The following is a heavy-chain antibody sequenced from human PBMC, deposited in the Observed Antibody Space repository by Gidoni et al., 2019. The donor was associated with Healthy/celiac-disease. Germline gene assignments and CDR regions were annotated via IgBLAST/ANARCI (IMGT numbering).Heavy chain of an antibody. D-gene: IGHD3-10*01. J-gene: IGHJ3*02. CDR3: ARPENLFSFSGHAFDI. CDR1: GYSVTSYW. CDR2: IYPGDSDT. Sequence: EVQLVQSGAGVKKPGESRKNSCKGSGYSVTSYWIGWVRQMPGKGLEWRGIIYPGDSDTRYSPSFQGQVTISADKSISTAYLQWSSLKASDTAMYYCARPENLFSFSGHAFDIWGQGTMVTVSS. V-gene: IGHV5-51*01.